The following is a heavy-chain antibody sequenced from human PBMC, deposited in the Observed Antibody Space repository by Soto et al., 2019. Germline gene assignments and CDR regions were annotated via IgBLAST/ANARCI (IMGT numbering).Heavy chain of an antibody. CDR3: ASAGQQLVWYFDY. V-gene: IGHV3-33*01. Sequence: LRLSGAASVFIFNNYGIHWVRQAPGKGLELVAVIWYDGSKKYYADSVKGRFTISRDSSKNTVYLEMNSLRVEDTAVYHCASAGQQLVWYFDYWGHGTLVTVSS. CDR2: IWYDGSKK. D-gene: IGHD6-13*01. CDR1: VFIFNNYG. J-gene: IGHJ4*01.